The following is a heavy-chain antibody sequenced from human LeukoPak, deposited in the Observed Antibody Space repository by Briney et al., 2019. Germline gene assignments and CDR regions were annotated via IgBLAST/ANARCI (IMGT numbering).Heavy chain of an antibody. CDR3: ARDGERYFYESSAYYPEYFHH. V-gene: IGHV4-34*01. Sequence: SETLSLTCVVYGGSFSAYNWNWIRQPPGKGLEWIGEINHSGSTNYKPSLKRLVTLSVDTSKNQLSLKLSSVTAADTAVSYFARDGERYFYESSAYYPEYFHHWGQGTLGTFSS. D-gene: IGHD3-22*01. CDR1: GGSFSAYN. J-gene: IGHJ1*01. CDR2: INHSGST.